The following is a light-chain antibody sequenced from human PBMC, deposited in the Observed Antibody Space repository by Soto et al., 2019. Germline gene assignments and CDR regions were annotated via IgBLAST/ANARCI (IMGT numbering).Light chain of an antibody. V-gene: IGKV1-5*03. CDR3: QQYETYSDT. CDR1: QTINTW. CDR2: RAS. Sequence: DIQMTQSPSTLSASVGDRVTITCRASQTINTWLAWYQQKPGKAPKLLIYRASNLVSGVPSRFSGSGSGTEFTLTISSLQPDDFSIYYCQQYETYSDTFGPGTKVDI. J-gene: IGKJ3*01.